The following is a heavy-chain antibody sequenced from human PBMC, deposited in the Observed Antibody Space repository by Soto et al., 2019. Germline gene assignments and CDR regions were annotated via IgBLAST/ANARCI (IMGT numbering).Heavy chain of an antibody. Sequence: QVQLQESGPRLVEASQTLSLTCTVSNASITSSGYYWSWVRQPPGKRLEWIGYIYHRGSTFYSPSPQCRLTMSVDTSKNQFALMLRSVTAADTAVYHCAPMSGTCYVPDYWGQGTLVTVSS. CDR3: APMSGTCYVPDY. V-gene: IGHV4-31*03. D-gene: IGHD2-15*01. CDR1: NASITSSGYY. J-gene: IGHJ4*02. CDR2: IYHRGST.